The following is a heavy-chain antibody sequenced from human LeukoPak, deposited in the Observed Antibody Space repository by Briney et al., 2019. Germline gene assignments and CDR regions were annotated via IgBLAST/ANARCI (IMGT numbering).Heavy chain of an antibody. V-gene: IGHV3-23*01. CDR2: TSGDEDST. CDR3: TIDLMTGFSSGWHFGY. Sequence: PGGSLRLSCAASGLTFKNFAMGWVRQAPGKGLEWLAVTSGDEDSTHYADSVRGHFVISTDNSKNTSFLHMNSLRGEDTAVYYCTIDLMTGFSSGWHFGYWGQGTLVTVSS. D-gene: IGHD6-19*01. CDR1: GLTFKNFA. J-gene: IGHJ4*02.